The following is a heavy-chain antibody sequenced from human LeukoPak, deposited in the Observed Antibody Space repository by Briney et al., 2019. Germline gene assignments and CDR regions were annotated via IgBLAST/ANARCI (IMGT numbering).Heavy chain of an antibody. CDR1: GGSISSGDYY. CDR2: IYYSGST. J-gene: IGHJ5*02. V-gene: IGHV4-30-4*01. D-gene: IGHD3-10*01. Sequence: SQTLSLTCTVSGGSISSGDYYWSWIRQPPGKGLEWIGYIYYSGSTYYNPSLKSRVTISVDTSKNQFSLKLSSVTAADTAVYYCARVERLLWFGELLNWFDPWGQGTLVTVSS. CDR3: ARVERLLWFGELLNWFDP.